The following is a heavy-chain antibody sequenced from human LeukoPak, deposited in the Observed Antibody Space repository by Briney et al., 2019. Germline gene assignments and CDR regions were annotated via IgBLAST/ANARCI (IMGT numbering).Heavy chain of an antibody. J-gene: IGHJ4*02. Sequence: GGSLRLSCAASGFTFSSYSMNWVRQAPGKGLEWVSSISSSSSYINYADSVKGRFTISRDNAKNSLYLQMNSLRAEDTAVYYCASPPQGVDYWGQGTLVTVSS. CDR2: ISSSSSYI. CDR1: GFTFSSYS. V-gene: IGHV3-21*01. D-gene: IGHD3-16*01. CDR3: ASPPQGVDY.